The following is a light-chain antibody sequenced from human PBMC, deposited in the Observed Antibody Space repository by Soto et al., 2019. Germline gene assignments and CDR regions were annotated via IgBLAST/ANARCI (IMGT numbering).Light chain of an antibody. CDR1: QSVSSTY. CDR3: QQYGSSPWT. J-gene: IGKJ1*01. CDR2: GAS. V-gene: IGKV3-20*01. Sequence: EIVLTQSPGTLSLSPGERVTLSCRASQSVSSTYLAWYQQKPGQAPRLLIYGASSRAAGIPDRFSGSGSGTDFTLTINRLEPDDFAVYYCQQYGSSPWTFGQGTKVELK.